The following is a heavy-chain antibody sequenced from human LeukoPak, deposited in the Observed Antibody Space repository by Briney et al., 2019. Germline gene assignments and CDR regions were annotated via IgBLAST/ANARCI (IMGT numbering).Heavy chain of an antibody. D-gene: IGHD2-2*02. J-gene: IGHJ4*02. V-gene: IGHV4-61*02. CDR2: IYTSGST. CDR1: GGSISSGSYY. CDR3: ARVGVVPAAIVY. Sequence: SETLSLTCTVSGGSISSGSYYWRWIRQPAGKGLEWIGRIYTSGSTSYNPSLKSRVTISVDTSKNQFSLKLSSVTAADTAVYYCARVGVVPAAIVYWGQGTLVTVSS.